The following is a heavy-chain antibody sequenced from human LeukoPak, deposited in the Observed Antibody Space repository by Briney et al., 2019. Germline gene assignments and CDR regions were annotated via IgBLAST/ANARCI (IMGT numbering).Heavy chain of an antibody. CDR2: INQSGST. Sequence: SETLSLTCAVYGGSFSGYYWSWIRQPPGKGLEWIGEINQSGSTNYNPSLKSRVTISVDTSKKQFSLRLSPVTAADTAVYYCAAGCSSTSCYWYYYTDVWGNGTTVTVSS. V-gene: IGHV4-34*01. J-gene: IGHJ6*03. CDR1: GGSFSGYY. D-gene: IGHD2-2*01. CDR3: AAGCSSTSCYWYYYTDV.